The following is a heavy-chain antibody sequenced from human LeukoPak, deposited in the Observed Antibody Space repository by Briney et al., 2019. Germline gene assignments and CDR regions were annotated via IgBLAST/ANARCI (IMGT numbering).Heavy chain of an antibody. Sequence: SETLSLTCAVYGGSFSGYYWSWLRQPPGKGLEWIGEIDHTESTHYNPSLKSLVTMSVDASKNQFSLKLTFVTAADTAVYYCARVRGLWFGVRNDSWGQGTLVTVSS. CDR2: IDHTEST. CDR3: ARVRGLWFGVRNDS. J-gene: IGHJ4*02. V-gene: IGHV4-34*01. D-gene: IGHD3-10*01. CDR1: GGSFSGYY.